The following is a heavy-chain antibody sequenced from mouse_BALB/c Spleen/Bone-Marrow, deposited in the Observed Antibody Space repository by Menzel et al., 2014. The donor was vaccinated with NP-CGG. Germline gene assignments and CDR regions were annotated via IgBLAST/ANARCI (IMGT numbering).Heavy chain of an antibody. Sequence: EVKLVDSGPELVKPGASVKMSCKASGYTFTSYVMHWVKQKPGQGLEWIGYINPYNDGTKYNEKFKGKATLTSDKSSSTAYMELSSLTSEDSAVYYCARSLYGYDWYFDVWGAGTTVTVSS. CDR2: INPYNDGT. D-gene: IGHD2-2*01. V-gene: IGHV1-14*01. CDR3: ARSLYGYDWYFDV. J-gene: IGHJ1*01. CDR1: GYTFTSYV.